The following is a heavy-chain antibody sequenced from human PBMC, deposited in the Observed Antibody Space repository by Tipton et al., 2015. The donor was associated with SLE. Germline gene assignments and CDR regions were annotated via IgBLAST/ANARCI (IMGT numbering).Heavy chain of an antibody. Sequence: TLSLTCTVSGGSISSYYWSWIRQPAGGGLEWIGRIYTKGNTNYNPSLKSRVTMSVDTSKNQFSLKLISVTAADTAVYYCARPEGEYGDFRRYFDYWGQGTLVTVSS. D-gene: IGHD4-17*01. J-gene: IGHJ4*02. CDR2: IYTKGNT. V-gene: IGHV4-4*07. CDR3: ARPEGEYGDFRRYFDY. CDR1: GGSISSYY.